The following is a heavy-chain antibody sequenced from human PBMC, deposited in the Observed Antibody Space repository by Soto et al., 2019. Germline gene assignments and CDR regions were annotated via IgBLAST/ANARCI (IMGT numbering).Heavy chain of an antibody. D-gene: IGHD2-15*01. CDR1: GFTFSSYG. CDR2: IWSDGSNK. Sequence: PGGSLRLSCAASGFTFSSYGMSWVRQAPGKGRERVAVIWSDGSNKDYIGSVKGRFTISRDDAKNTLYLQMNSLRVEDTAVYFCARPAYCNSASCFRLDYCGQGAWVTVSS. V-gene: IGHV3-33*01. J-gene: IGHJ4*02. CDR3: ARPAYCNSASCFRLDY.